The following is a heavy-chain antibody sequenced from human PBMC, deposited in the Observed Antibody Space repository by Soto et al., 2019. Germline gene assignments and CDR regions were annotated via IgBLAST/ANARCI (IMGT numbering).Heavy chain of an antibody. D-gene: IGHD5-12*01. CDR1: GFTFSDYY. J-gene: IGHJ3*02. CDR3: AREALVVGGYSGYGYAFAI. CDR2: ISSSGSYT. V-gene: IGHV3-11*05. Sequence: QVQLVESGGGLVKPGGSLRLSCAASGFTFSDYYMSWIRQAPGKGLEWVSNISSSGSYTNNADSVKGRFTISRDNAKNSLYLQMNSLRAEDTPVYYCAREALVVGGYSGYGYAFAIWGQGTMVTV.